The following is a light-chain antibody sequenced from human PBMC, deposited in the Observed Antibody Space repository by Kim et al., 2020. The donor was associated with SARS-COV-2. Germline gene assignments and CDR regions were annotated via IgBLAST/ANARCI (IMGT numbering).Light chain of an antibody. V-gene: IGKV1-5*03. CDR1: QNIDNW. Sequence: DIQMTQSPSTLSASVGDRVTITCRASQNIDNWLAWYQQKPGKAPNLLIFRASSLESGLPSRFSGSGSGTEFTLTISSLQPDDFATYYCQQYNSYWRTFGQGTKVDIK. CDR3: QQYNSYWRT. CDR2: RAS. J-gene: IGKJ1*01.